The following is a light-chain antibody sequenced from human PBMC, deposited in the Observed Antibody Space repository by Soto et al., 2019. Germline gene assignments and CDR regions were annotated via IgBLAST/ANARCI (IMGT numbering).Light chain of an antibody. Sequence: EIVLTHSPATLSLSPGERATLSCRASQTITTYLAWYQQKPGQPPRLLIYGASNRATGTPARFSGSGSGTDFTLTISNLEPEDFAVYYCQQRSNWPANFGQGTRLEI. CDR1: QTITTY. V-gene: IGKV3-11*01. CDR3: QQRSNWPAN. CDR2: GAS. J-gene: IGKJ5*01.